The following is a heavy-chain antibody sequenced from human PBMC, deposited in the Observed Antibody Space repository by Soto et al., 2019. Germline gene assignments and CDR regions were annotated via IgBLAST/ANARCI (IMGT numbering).Heavy chain of an antibody. CDR2: IYPGDSDT. D-gene: IGHD1-20*01. CDR3: ARPGITGSWYYGMDV. V-gene: IGHV5-51*01. Sequence: GESLKISCKGSGYSFTSYWIGWVRQMPGKGLEWMGIIYPGDSDTRYSPSFQGQVTISADKSISTAYLQWSSLKASDTAMYYCARPGITGSWYYGMDVWGQGTTVTAP. J-gene: IGHJ6*02. CDR1: GYSFTSYW.